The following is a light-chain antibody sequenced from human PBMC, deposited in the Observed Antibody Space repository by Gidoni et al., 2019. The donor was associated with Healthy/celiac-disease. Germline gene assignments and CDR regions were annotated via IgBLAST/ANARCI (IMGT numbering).Light chain of an antibody. V-gene: IGLV2-14*03. J-gene: IGLJ1*01. CDR1: SSDVGGYNY. CDR2: GVS. Sequence: QSALTQPDSVSGSPGQSITISCTGTSSDVGGYNYVSWYQQHPGKAPKLMIYGVSNRPSGVSNRFSGSKSGNTASLTISGLQAEDEADYYCSSYTSSSSNYVFGTGTKVTVL. CDR3: SSYTSSSSNYV.